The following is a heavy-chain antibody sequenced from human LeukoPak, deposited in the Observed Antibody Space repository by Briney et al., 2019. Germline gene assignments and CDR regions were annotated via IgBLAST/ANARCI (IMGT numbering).Heavy chain of an antibody. V-gene: IGHV4-31*03. D-gene: IGHD2-2*02. CDR3: ARDPPRGAISNYYYYGMDV. CDR2: IYYSGST. Sequence: SETLSLTCTVSGGSISSGGYYWSWIRQHPGKGLEWIGYIYYSGSTYYNPSLKSRVTISVDTSKNQFSLKLSSVTAADTAVYYCARDPPRGAISNYYYYGMDVWGQGTTVTVSS. CDR1: GGSISSGGYY. J-gene: IGHJ6*02.